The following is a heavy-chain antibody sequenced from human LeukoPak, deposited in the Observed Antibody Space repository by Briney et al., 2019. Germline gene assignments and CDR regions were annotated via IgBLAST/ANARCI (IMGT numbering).Heavy chain of an antibody. CDR3: ARHVGGGRNYYYMDV. CDR1: GGSIRNYY. Sequence: SETLSLTCTVSGGSIRNYYWSWIRQPPGKGLEWIGYIYYSGSTNYNPSLKSRVTISVDTSKNQFSLKLSSVTAADTAVYYCARHVGGGRNYYYMDVWGKGTTVTISS. CDR2: IYYSGST. J-gene: IGHJ6*03. V-gene: IGHV4-59*08. D-gene: IGHD2-15*01.